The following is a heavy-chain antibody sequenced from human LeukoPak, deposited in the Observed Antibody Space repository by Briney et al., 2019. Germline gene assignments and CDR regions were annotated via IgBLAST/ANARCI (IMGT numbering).Heavy chain of an antibody. V-gene: IGHV3-48*03. CDR1: GFAFSVYE. Sequence: GGSLRLSCAASGFAFSVYEMYWVRQAPGKGLEWVSYISSSGSTIYYADSVKGRLTISRDNAKNSLYLQMNSLRAEDTAVYYCARNLTRIRGIDYWGQGTLVTVSS. J-gene: IGHJ4*02. CDR2: ISSSGSTI. D-gene: IGHD3-9*01. CDR3: ARNLTRIRGIDY.